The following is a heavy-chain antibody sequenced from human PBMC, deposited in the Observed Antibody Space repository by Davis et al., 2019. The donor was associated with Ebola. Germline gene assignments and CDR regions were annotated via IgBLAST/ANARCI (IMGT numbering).Heavy chain of an antibody. CDR2: INHSGST. D-gene: IGHD2-2*01. Sequence: PSETLSLTCAVYGGSFSDYYWSWNRQPPGKGREWIGEINHSGSTNDNPTLRSRVTISVDTSKNQFSLKLSSVTAADTAVYYCARGDIVVVPAASSYYYYMDVWGKGTPVTVSS. CDR1: GGSFSDYY. J-gene: IGHJ6*03. CDR3: ARGDIVVVPAASSYYYYMDV. V-gene: IGHV4-34*01.